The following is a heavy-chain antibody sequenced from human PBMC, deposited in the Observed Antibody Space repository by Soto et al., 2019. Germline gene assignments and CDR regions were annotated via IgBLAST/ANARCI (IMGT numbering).Heavy chain of an antibody. CDR2: ISPYNGTT. CDR1: GYTFTTYG. Sequence: VKVSCKASGYTFTTYGISWVRQAPGQGLEWMGWISPYNGTTKYAEKFQGEMTMTTDTATSTAYMDLRSLRSDDTAVYYCARDGERDTGLNFYYYLHGMDAWGQGTRVTSP. D-gene: IGHD1-1*01. J-gene: IGHJ6*02. CDR3: ARDGERDTGLNFYYYLHGMDA. V-gene: IGHV1-18*04.